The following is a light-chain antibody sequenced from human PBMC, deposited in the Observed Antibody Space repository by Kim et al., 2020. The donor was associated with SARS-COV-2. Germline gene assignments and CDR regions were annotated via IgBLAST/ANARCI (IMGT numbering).Light chain of an antibody. CDR1: SSNIGSNY. CDR2: RNN. J-gene: IGLJ2*01. Sequence: GQRVTISCSGSSSNIGSNYVYWYQQLPGTAPKRLIYRNNQRPSGVPDRFSGSKSGTSASLAISGLRSEDEADYYCAAWDDSLSGLVFGGGTQLTVL. CDR3: AAWDDSLSGLV. V-gene: IGLV1-47*01.